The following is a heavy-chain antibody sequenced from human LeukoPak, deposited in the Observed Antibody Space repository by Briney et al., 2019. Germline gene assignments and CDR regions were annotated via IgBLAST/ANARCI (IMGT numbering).Heavy chain of an antibody. D-gene: IGHD2-2*01. CDR3: ARSHCSSTSCYPRNAFDI. CDR2: IYPGDSDT. CDR1: GYSFTSYW. J-gene: IGHJ3*02. V-gene: IGHV5-51*01. Sequence: GESLKISCKGSGYSFTSYWIGWLRRMPGKGLEWMGIIYPGDSDTRYSPSFQGQVTISADKSISTAYLQWSSMKASDTAMYYCARSHCSSTSCYPRNAFDIWGQGTMVTVSS.